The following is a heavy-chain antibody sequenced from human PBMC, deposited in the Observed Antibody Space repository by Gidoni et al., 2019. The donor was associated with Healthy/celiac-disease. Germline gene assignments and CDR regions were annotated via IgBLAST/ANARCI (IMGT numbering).Heavy chain of an antibody. CDR2: ISWNSGSI. CDR1: GFTFADYD. Sequence: ELQLVESGGGLVQPGRSLRLACAASGFTFADYDMHWGRQAPGTGLEWVSGISWNSGSIGYADSVKGRFTISRDNAKNSLYLQMNSLRAEDTALYYCAKDNGPTGSGSYYLYYYGMDVWGQGTTVTVSS. CDR3: AKDNGPTGSGSYYLYYYGMDV. J-gene: IGHJ6*02. V-gene: IGHV3-9*01. D-gene: IGHD1-26*01.